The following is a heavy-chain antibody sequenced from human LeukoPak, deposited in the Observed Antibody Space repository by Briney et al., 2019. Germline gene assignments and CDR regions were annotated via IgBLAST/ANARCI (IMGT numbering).Heavy chain of an antibody. J-gene: IGHJ5*02. CDR2: INPNSGGT. CDR1: GYTFTSYY. Sequence: ASVKVSCKASGYTFTSYYMHWVRQAPGQGLEWMGWINPNSGGTNYAQKFQGRVTMTRDTSISTAYMELSRLRSDDTAVYYCAREGDIVVVPAFHLDLNWFDPWGQGTLVTVSS. CDR3: AREGDIVVVPAFHLDLNWFDP. V-gene: IGHV1-2*02. D-gene: IGHD2-2*01.